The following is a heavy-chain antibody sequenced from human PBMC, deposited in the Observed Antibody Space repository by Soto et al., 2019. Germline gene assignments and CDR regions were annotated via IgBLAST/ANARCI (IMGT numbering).Heavy chain of an antibody. Sequence: GGSLRLSCAASGFTFSSYAMHWVRQAPGKGLEWVAVISYDGSNKYYADSVKGRFTISRDNSKNTLYLQMNSLRAEDTAVYYCARDCGVATIKYAFDIWGQGTMVTVSS. D-gene: IGHD5-12*01. CDR2: ISYDGSNK. CDR1: GFTFSSYA. V-gene: IGHV3-30-3*01. CDR3: ARDCGVATIKYAFDI. J-gene: IGHJ3*02.